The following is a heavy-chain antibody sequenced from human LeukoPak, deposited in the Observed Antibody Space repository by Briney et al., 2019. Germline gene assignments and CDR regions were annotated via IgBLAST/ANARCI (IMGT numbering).Heavy chain of an antibody. CDR3: ASERAHCYGSGSYSKYYYGMDV. J-gene: IGHJ6*02. Sequence: ASVKVSCKTSGYTFTSYSIHWVRQAPGQGLEWMGRINPNGGNTNYAQKFQGRVTITADESTSTAYMELSSLRSEDTAVYYCASERAHCYGSGSYSKYYYGMDVWGQGTTVTVSS. CDR2: INPNGGNT. CDR1: GYTFTSYS. D-gene: IGHD3-10*01. V-gene: IGHV1-46*01.